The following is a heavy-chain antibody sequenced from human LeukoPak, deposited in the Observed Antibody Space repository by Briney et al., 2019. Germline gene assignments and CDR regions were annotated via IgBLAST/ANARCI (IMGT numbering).Heavy chain of an antibody. CDR1: GFTFNSYA. CDR2: IGSNGGST. Sequence: GGSLRLSCAASGFTFNSYAMHWVRQAPGKGLEYVSAIGSNGGSTYYADSVKGRFTISRDNSKNTLYLQMGSLRAEDMAVYYCARSNCSTTDCLFNAFDIWGQGTMVTVSS. CDR3: ARSNCSTTDCLFNAFDI. J-gene: IGHJ3*02. V-gene: IGHV3-64*02. D-gene: IGHD2-2*01.